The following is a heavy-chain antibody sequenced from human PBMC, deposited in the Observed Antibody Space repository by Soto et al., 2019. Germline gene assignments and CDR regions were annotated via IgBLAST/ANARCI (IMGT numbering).Heavy chain of an antibody. CDR3: ARSKGHTWIQLWQFDY. D-gene: IGHD5-18*01. V-gene: IGHV1-69*01. J-gene: IGHJ4*02. CDR2: IIPIFGTA. Sequence: QVQLVQSGAEVKKPGSSVKVSCKASGGTFSSYAISWVRQAPGQGLEWMGGIIPIFGTANYAQKFQGRVTITADESTSTADMEMSSLRSEDTAVYYCARSKGHTWIQLWQFDYWGQGTLVTVSS. CDR1: GGTFSSYA.